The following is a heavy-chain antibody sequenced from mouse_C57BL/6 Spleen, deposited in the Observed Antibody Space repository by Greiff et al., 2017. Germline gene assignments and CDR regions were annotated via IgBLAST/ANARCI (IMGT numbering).Heavy chain of an antibody. CDR1: GFTFSDYG. J-gene: IGHJ4*01. CDR3: ARWGVYYYAMDY. V-gene: IGHV5-17*01. Sequence: EVKLQESGGGLVKPGGSLKLSCAASGFTFSDYGMHWVRQAPEKGLEWVAYISSGSSTIYYADTVKGRFTISRDNAKNTLFLQMTSLRSEDTAMYYCARWGVYYYAMDYWGQGTSVTVSS. CDR2: ISSGSSTI.